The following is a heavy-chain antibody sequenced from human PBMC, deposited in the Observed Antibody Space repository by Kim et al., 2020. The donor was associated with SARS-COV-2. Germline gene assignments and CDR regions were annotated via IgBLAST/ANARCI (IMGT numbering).Heavy chain of an antibody. Sequence: SETLSLTCTVSGGSISSSSYYWGWIRQPPGKGLEWTVSIYYSGSTYYNPSLKSRVTISVDTSKNQFSLKLSSVTAADTAVYYCANILLWFREAPRVDVWGKGTTVTVSS. CDR2: IYYSGST. V-gene: IGHV4-39*01. CDR1: GGSISSSSYY. D-gene: IGHD3-10*01. CDR3: ANILLWFREAPRVDV. J-gene: IGHJ6*04.